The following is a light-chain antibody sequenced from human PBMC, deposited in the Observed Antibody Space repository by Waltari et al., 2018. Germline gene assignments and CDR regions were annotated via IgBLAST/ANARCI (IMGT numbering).Light chain of an antibody. J-gene: IGKJ1*01. CDR3: QQHNSYPWT. CDR2: YGS. CDR1: QAISNY. V-gene: IGKV1-16*01. Sequence: DIQMTQSPASLPASVGDTVTITCRASQAISNYLAWYQQKPGKAPKPLIPYGSNLESGVPSRVSGSGSGTDFTLTISSLQPEDFATYFCQQHNSYPWTFGQGTKVEIK.